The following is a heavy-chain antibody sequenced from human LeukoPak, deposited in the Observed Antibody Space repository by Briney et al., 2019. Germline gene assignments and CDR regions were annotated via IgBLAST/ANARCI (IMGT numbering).Heavy chain of an antibody. CDR1: GYTFSSNN. D-gene: IGHD3-3*01. CDR2: ISYDGSNK. V-gene: IGHV3-30*18. Sequence: GGSLRLSCAASGYTFSSNNMHCVRQHPRKELEEGAGISYDGSNKYYADSVKGRFTISRDNSKNTLYLQMNSLTAEDTVVYYCAKDWFEVDTIFGVVTAYCYGMDVWGQGTTVTVSS. CDR3: AKDWFEVDTIFGVVTAYCYGMDV. J-gene: IGHJ6*02.